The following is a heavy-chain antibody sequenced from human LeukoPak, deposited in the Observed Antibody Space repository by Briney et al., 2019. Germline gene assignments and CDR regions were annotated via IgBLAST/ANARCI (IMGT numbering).Heavy chain of an antibody. J-gene: IGHJ3*02. V-gene: IGHV3-21*01. Sequence: GGSLRLSCAASGFTFSSYSMNWVRQAPGKGLEWVSSISSSSSYIYYADSVKGRFTISRDNSKNTLYLEMNSLRDEDTAAYFCARENDAFDIWGQGTMVTVSS. CDR2: ISSSSSYI. CDR1: GFTFSSYS. CDR3: ARENDAFDI.